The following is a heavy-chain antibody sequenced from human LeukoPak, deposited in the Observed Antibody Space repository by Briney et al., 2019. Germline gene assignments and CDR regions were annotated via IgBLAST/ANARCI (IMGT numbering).Heavy chain of an antibody. Sequence: PSETLSLTCSVSGGPINNYYWSWIRQPPGKGLEWIGHIYYTGITSYNPSLKSRVTISVDTSKKQVSLRLSSVTAADTAVYYCARDLPGQYGFDIWGQGTMVTVSS. CDR1: GGPINNYY. D-gene: IGHD1-14*01. CDR3: ARDLPGQYGFDI. CDR2: IYYTGIT. J-gene: IGHJ3*02. V-gene: IGHV4-59*12.